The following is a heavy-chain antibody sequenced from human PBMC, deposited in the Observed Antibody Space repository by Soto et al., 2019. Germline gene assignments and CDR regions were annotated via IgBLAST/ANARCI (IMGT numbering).Heavy chain of an antibody. CDR1: GGIFSTYA. D-gene: IGHD3-10*01. CDR3: ARDRDDYGSGNYYNRIDF. J-gene: IGHJ4*02. Sequence: QVQLVQSGAEVKKPGSSVKVSCNASGGIFSTYAISWLRQAPGQGLEWMGGIIPLFETPNYAQRFQGRVTITADESTSTAYMELSRLRSEDTAVYYCARDRDDYGSGNYYNRIDFWGQGTLVTVSS. CDR2: IIPLFETP. V-gene: IGHV1-69*01.